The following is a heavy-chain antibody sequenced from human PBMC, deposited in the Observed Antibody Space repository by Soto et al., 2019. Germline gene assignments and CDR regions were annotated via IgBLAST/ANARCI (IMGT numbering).Heavy chain of an antibody. CDR2: ISYDGSNK. CDR1: GFTFSSYG. CDR3: AKATEKALLRYFDWSSYFVS. Sequence: GGSLRLSCAASGFTFSSYGMHWVRQAPGKGLEWVAVISYDGSNKYYADSVKGRFTISRDNSKNTLYLQMNSLRAEDTAVYYCAKATEKALLRYFDWSSYFVSWGQGTLVTVPQ. D-gene: IGHD3-9*01. J-gene: IGHJ4*02. V-gene: IGHV3-30*18.